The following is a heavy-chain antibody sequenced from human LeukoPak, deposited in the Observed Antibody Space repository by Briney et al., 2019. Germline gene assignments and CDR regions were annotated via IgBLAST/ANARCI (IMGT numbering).Heavy chain of an antibody. J-gene: IGHJ4*02. V-gene: IGHV3-7*04. Sequence: GGSLRLSCAASGFTFSSHWMNWVRQAPGKGLEWVAIIKQDGSEKYYVDSVKGRFTISRDNAKNSLYLQMNSLRAEDAAVYYCAGSSGRLSDHWGQGTLVTVSS. D-gene: IGHD6-19*01. CDR2: IKQDGSEK. CDR3: AGSSGRLSDH. CDR1: GFTFSSHW.